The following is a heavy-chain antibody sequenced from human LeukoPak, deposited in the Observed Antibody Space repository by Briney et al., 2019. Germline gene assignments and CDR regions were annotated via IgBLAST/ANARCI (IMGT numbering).Heavy chain of an antibody. Sequence: NPGGSLRLSCAASGFTFSSYSMNWDRQAPGKGLEWDSSISSSSSYIYYADSVKGRFTISRDNAKNSLYLQMNSLRAEDTAVYYCARGVEYRYYGMDVWGQGTTVTVSS. CDR2: ISSSSSYI. CDR1: GFTFSSYS. CDR3: ARGVEYRYYGMDV. D-gene: IGHD2/OR15-2a*01. V-gene: IGHV3-21*01. J-gene: IGHJ6*02.